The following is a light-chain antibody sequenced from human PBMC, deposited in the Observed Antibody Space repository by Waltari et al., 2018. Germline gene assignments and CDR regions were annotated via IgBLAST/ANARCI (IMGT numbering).Light chain of an antibody. CDR3: SLYMGSGIWV. J-gene: IGLJ3*02. V-gene: IGLV8-61*01. Sequence: QTVVTQEPSLSVSPGGTVTLTCALTSGSVSTTSYATWYQQTPGQPPRTLVYKGSSRSSGVPDRFSGSILGNKAALTITGAQADDESNYYCSLYMGSGIWVFGGGTKLIVL. CDR2: KGS. CDR1: SGSVSTTSY.